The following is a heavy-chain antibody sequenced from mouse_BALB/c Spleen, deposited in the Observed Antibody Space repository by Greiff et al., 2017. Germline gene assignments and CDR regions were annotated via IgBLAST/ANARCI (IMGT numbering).Heavy chain of an antibody. Sequence: VQLQQSGAELAKPGASVKMSCKASGYTFTSYWMHWVKQRPGQGLEWIGYINPSTGYTEYNQKFKDKATLTADKSSSTAYMQLSSLTSEDSAVYYCARIDYYYGSSPLFAYWGQGTLVTVSA. CDR1: GYTFTSYW. J-gene: IGHJ3*01. CDR3: ARIDYYYGSSPLFAY. D-gene: IGHD1-1*01. CDR2: INPSTGYT. V-gene: IGHV1-7*01.